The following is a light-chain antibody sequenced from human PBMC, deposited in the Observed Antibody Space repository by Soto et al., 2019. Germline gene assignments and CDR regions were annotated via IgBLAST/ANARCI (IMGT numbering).Light chain of an antibody. CDR1: SSDVGGYNL. CDR3: CTYAGGSSYV. Sequence: QSALTQPASVSGSPGQSITISCTGSSSDVGGYNLVSWYQHHPGQAPKLIIYESSQRPSGVSNRFSGSKSGNTASLTISGLQPEDGADYHCCTYAGGSSYVFGTGTKVTVL. V-gene: IGLV2-23*01. CDR2: ESS. J-gene: IGLJ1*01.